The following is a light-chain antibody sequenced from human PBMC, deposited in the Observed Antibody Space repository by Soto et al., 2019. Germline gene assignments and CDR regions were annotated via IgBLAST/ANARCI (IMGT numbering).Light chain of an antibody. V-gene: IGKV3-15*01. CDR2: DAS. CDR1: QSVSSF. CDR3: HQYNDWPPA. J-gene: IGKJ1*01. Sequence: EIVMTQSPATLSVSPGERATLSCRASQSVSSFLAWHQQKPGLAPRLLIYDASTRATGIPARFSGSGSGTEFTLTISSLQSEDFAVFYCHQYNDWPPAFGHGTKVDIK.